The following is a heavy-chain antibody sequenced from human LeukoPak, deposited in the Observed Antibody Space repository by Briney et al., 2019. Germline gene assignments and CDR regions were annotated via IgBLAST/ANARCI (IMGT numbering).Heavy chain of an antibody. CDR2: IKYDASST. CDR1: GFTFSSYW. D-gene: IGHD1-26*01. J-gene: IGHJ4*02. CDR3: GATYAYYQDY. Sequence: GGSLRLSCAASGFTFSSYWMHRVRQAPGKGLVWVSRIKYDASSTSYADSVKGRFTISRDNAKNTLYLQMNSLRAEDTAVYARGATYAYYQDYWGQGTLVTVSS. V-gene: IGHV3-74*01.